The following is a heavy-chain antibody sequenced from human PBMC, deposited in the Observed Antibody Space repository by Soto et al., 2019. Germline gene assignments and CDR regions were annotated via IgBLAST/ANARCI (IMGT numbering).Heavy chain of an antibody. CDR2: ISSSSNTI. CDR3: ARGEYSSSSPYYYYYYGMDV. J-gene: IGHJ6*02. V-gene: IGHV3-48*01. CDR1: GFTFSRYT. D-gene: IGHD6-6*01. Sequence: PGGSLRLSCTASGFTFSRYTMNWVRQAPGKGLEWISYISSSSNTIYYADSVKGRFSISRDNAENSLYLQMNSLRAEDTAVYYCARGEYSSSSPYYYYYYGMDVWGQGTTVTVSS.